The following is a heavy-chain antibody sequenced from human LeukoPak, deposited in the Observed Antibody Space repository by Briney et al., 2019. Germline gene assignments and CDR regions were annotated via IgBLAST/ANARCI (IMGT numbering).Heavy chain of an antibody. CDR3: ARVGGITLALAPSPFPDYNYYYMDV. Sequence: GGSLRLSCAASGFTLSSYAMSWVRQGPGKGLEWVSAISVSGNTYHADSVKGRFTISRDSSKNTLYLQMNSLRAEDTAVYYCARVGGITLALAPSPFPDYNYYYMDVWGKGTTVTVSS. CDR2: ISVSGNT. CDR1: GFTLSSYA. J-gene: IGHJ6*03. V-gene: IGHV3-23*01. D-gene: IGHD3-10*01.